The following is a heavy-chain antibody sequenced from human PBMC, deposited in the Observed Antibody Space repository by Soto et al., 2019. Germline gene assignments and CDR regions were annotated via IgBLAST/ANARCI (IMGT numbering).Heavy chain of an antibody. CDR2: IGESGTPT. CDR3: ARYIPGVRYYGMDV. D-gene: IGHD2-2*01. CDR1: GFTFSSYA. Sequence: VQLWESGGGLVQPGGSLRLSCAASGFTFSSYAMKWVRQAPGKGLEWVSLIGESGTPTYYADSVKGRFTISRDNSGNTLFLEMYSLRAEDTAVYYCARYIPGVRYYGMDVWGQGTTVTVSS. J-gene: IGHJ6*02. V-gene: IGHV3-23*01.